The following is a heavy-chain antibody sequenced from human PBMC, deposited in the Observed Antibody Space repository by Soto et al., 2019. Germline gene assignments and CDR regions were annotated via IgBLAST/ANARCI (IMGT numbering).Heavy chain of an antibody. CDR2: VYDSGSS. J-gene: IGHJ5*02. Sequence: QMVLQESGPGLVKPSETLSLTCNVSGGSISSFYWTWIRQPAVGRLEWIGRVYDSGSSNYNPSLKTRITMSLHRYSSQFSLSLNAVTAADTAVYYCARGVAETDCDPGANCFDLGGQGSLVTVSA. CDR1: GGSISSFY. V-gene: IGHV4-4*07. D-gene: IGHD6-19*01. CDR3: ARGVAETDCDPGANCFDL.